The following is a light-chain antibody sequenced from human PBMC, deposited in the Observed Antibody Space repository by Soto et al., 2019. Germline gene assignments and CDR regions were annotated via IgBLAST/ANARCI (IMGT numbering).Light chain of an antibody. CDR3: CSYAGSYNLV. CDR1: SSDVGAYNY. CDR2: DVS. V-gene: IGLV2-11*01. Sequence: QSALTQPRSVSGSPGQSVTISCTGTSSDVGAYNYGSWYQQHPGKVPKLMIYDVSRRPSGVRDRFSGAKSGNTASLTISGLQADDEADYYCCSYAGSYNLVFGGGTQLTVL. J-gene: IGLJ3*02.